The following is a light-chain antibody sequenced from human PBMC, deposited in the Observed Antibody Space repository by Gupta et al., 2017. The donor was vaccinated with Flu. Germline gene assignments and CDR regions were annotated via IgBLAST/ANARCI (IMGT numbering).Light chain of an antibody. Sequence: SYVLIQPPSVSVAPGKTARITCGGDSIGSKSVHWYQQKPGQAPVLVVHDDRDRPSGIPERFSGSNSGTTATLTTTRVEAGDEADYYCHVWDSSSDHVVLGGGTKLTVL. CDR1: SIGSKS. CDR2: DDR. V-gene: IGLV3-21*03. J-gene: IGLJ2*01. CDR3: HVWDSSSDHVV.